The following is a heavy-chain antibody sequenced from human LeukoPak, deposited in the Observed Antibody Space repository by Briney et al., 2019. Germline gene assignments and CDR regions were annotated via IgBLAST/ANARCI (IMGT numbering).Heavy chain of an antibody. CDR3: ARDSNDFWSGHLDY. D-gene: IGHD3-3*01. J-gene: IGHJ4*02. Sequence: GGSLRLSCAASGSTFSDYYMSWIRQAPGKGLEWVSYISSSGSTIYYADSVKGRFTISRDNAKNSLYLQMNSLRAEDTAVYYCARDSNDFWSGHLDYWGQGTLVTVSS. CDR2: ISSSGSTI. V-gene: IGHV3-11*04. CDR1: GSTFSDYY.